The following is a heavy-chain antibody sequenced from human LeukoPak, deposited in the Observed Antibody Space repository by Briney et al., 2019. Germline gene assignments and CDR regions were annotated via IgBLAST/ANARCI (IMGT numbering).Heavy chain of an antibody. D-gene: IGHD3-22*01. CDR1: GYSFTSYW. CDR2: IYPGDSDT. CDR3: ARRTYYYDSSGYEYYFDY. V-gene: IGHV5-51*01. Sequence: GESLQISCKGSGYSFTSYWIGWVRQMPGKGLEWMGIIYPGDSDTRYSPSFQGQVTISADKSISTAYLQWSSLKASDTAMYYCARRTYYYDSSGYEYYFDYWGQGTLVTVSS. J-gene: IGHJ4*02.